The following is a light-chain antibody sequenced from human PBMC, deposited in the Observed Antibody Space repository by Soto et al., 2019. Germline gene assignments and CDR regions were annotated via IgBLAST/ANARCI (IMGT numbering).Light chain of an antibody. V-gene: IGKV1-12*01. CDR3: QQANSFPFT. Sequence: IQLTQSPSSLSASVGDRVTVTCRAGQDITSYLAWYQQKPGKAPKLLIYAASSLQSGVPSRFSGSGSGTDFTLTISSLQPEDFATYYCQQANSFPFTFGQGTRLEIK. CDR2: AAS. CDR1: QDITSY. J-gene: IGKJ5*01.